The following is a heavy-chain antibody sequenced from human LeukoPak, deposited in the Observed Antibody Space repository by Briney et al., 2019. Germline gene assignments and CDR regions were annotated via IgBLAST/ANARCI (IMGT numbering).Heavy chain of an antibody. CDR1: GGTFSSYA. D-gene: IGHD3-9*01. CDR3: ARGPVDWQNWFDP. CDR2: IIPIFGTA. Sequence: SVKVSCKASGGTFSSYAISWMRQAPGQGLEWMGRIIPIFGTANYAQKFQGRVTITTDESTSTAYMELSSLRSEDTAVYYCARGPVDWQNWFDPWGQGTLVTVSS. J-gene: IGHJ5*02. V-gene: IGHV1-69*05.